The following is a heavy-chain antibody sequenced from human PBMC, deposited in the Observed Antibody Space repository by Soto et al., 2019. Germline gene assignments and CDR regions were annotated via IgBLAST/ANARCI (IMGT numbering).Heavy chain of an antibody. J-gene: IGHJ6*02. CDR3: AKDLRSTWYYYYGMDV. Sequence: GGSLRLSCAASGFTFSRYAMSWVRQAPGKGLEWVSAISGSGGSTYYADSVKGRFTISRDNSKNTLYLQINSLRAEDAAIYFCAKDLRSTWYYYYGMDVWGQGTTVTVSS. CDR2: ISGSGGST. CDR1: GFTFSRYA. V-gene: IGHV3-23*01. D-gene: IGHD6-13*01.